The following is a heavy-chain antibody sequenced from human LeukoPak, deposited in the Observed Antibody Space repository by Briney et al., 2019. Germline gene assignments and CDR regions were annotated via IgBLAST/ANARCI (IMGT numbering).Heavy chain of an antibody. CDR3: ARGSGYCTNGVCWTFDY. D-gene: IGHD2-8*01. CDR2: INHSGST. CDR1: GGSFSGYY. V-gene: IGHV4-34*01. Sequence: PSETLSLTCAVYGGSFSGYYWSWIRQPPGKGLEWIGEINHSGSTNYNLSLKSRVTISVDTSKNQFSLKLSSVTAADTAVYYCARGSGYCTNGVCWTFDYWGQGTLVTVSS. J-gene: IGHJ4*02.